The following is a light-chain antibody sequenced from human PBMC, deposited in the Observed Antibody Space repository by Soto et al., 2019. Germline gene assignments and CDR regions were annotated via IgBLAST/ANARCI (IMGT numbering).Light chain of an antibody. Sequence: VSLSPATVSASEGDRVAITCRASQTISTWLAWYQHKPGKAPNLLIYDASTLMSGVPSRLSGSGSGTEFTLTISSLQPGDFATYYCQQSETYPLTFCQGT. CDR3: QQSETYPLT. CDR1: QTISTW. CDR2: DAS. V-gene: IGKV1-5*01. J-gene: IGKJ5*01.